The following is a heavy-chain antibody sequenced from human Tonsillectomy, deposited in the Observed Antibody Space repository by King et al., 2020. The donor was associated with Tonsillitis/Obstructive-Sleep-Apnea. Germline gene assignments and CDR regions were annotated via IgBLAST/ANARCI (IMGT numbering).Heavy chain of an antibody. CDR2: IYPGDSDT. Sequence: QLVQSGAEVKKPGESLKISCKGSGYSFTTYCIAWVRQMPGKGLEWMGIIYPGDSDTRYSPSFQRQVTISADKSISTAYLQWSSLKASDSAMYYCARALVMATINSPYDFWGQGPLVPVS. CDR1: GYSFTTYC. J-gene: IGHJ4*02. D-gene: IGHD5-24*01. CDR3: ARALVMATINSPYDF. V-gene: IGHV5-51*03.